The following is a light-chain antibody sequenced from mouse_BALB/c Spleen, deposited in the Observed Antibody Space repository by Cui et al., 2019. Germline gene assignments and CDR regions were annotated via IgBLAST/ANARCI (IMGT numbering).Light chain of an antibody. CDR3: QHFWSTPLT. CDR1: GNIRNY. Sequence: DIQMTQSPASLSASVGETVTITCRASGNIRNYLAWYQQKQGKSPQLLVYNAKTLADGVPSRFSGSGSGTQYSLKINSLQPEDFGSYYCQHFWSTPLTFGAGTKLELK. V-gene: IGKV12-41*01. CDR2: NAK. J-gene: IGKJ5*01.